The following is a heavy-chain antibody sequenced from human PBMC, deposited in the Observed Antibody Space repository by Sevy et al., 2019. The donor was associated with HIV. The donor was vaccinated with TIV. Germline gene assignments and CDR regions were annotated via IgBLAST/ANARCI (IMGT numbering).Heavy chain of an antibody. CDR3: AKDGVAARSYRYFDL. V-gene: IGHV3-23*01. D-gene: IGHD6-6*01. J-gene: IGHJ2*01. Sequence: GGSLRLSCAASGFTFSTYAMSWVRQAPGKGLECVSAIYGSGDSTYYADSVKGRFTISRDNSKNTLYLQMNSLRAEDTAVYYSAKDGVAARSYRYFDLWGRGTLVTVSS. CDR2: IYGSGDST. CDR1: GFTFSTYA.